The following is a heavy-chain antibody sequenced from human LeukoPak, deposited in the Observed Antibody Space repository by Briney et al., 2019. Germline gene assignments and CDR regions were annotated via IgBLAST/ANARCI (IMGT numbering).Heavy chain of an antibody. D-gene: IGHD3-10*02. V-gene: IGHV4-59*01. J-gene: IGHJ6*02. Sequence: SETLSLTCTVSGGSISSYYWSWIRQPPGKGLEWIGYIYYSGCTNYNPSLKSRVTISVDTSKNQFSLKLSSVTAADTAVYYCATSGMFGSMDVWGQGTTVTVSS. CDR2: IYYSGCT. CDR1: GGSISSYY. CDR3: ATSGMFGSMDV.